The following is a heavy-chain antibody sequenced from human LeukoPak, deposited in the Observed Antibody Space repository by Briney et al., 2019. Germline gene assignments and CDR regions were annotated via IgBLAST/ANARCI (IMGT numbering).Heavy chain of an antibody. Sequence: GRSLILSCAASGFTFSSYGMHWVRQAPGKGLEWVAVISSDGSDKYYADTVKGRFTISRDKFKNTLYLQTNSLRAEDTALYYCAKVAMLGGGYYRREIDYWGQGTLVTVSS. J-gene: IGHJ4*02. CDR3: AKVAMLGGGYYRREIDY. D-gene: IGHD3-22*01. CDR2: ISSDGSDK. V-gene: IGHV3-30*18. CDR1: GFTFSSYG.